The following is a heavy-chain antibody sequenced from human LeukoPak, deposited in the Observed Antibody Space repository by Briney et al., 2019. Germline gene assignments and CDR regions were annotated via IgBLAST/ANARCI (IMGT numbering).Heavy chain of an antibody. Sequence: PSETLSLTCTVSGGSISSSSYYWGWIRQPPGKGLEWIGSIYYSGSTYYNPSLKSRVTISVDTSKNQFSLKLGSVTAADTAVYYCARASAAASGFYYYYYMDVWGKGTTVTVSS. V-gene: IGHV4-39*07. CDR1: GGSISSSSYY. J-gene: IGHJ6*03. D-gene: IGHD1-26*01. CDR3: ARASAAASGFYYYYYMDV. CDR2: IYYSGST.